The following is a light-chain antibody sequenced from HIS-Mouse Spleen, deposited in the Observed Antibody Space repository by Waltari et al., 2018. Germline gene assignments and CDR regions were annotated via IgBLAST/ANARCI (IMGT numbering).Light chain of an antibody. V-gene: IGLV2-11*01. Sequence: QSALTQPRSVSGSPGQSVTISCTGTSRDVGGYNHVSWYQQHPGKAPKLMIYDVSKRPSGVPDRFSGSKSGNTASLTISGLQAEDEADYYCCSYAGSYTLFGGGTKLTVL. J-gene: IGLJ2*01. CDR1: SRDVGGYNH. CDR2: DVS. CDR3: CSYAGSYTL.